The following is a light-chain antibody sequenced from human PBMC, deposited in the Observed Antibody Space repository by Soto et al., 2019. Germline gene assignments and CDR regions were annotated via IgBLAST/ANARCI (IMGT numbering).Light chain of an antibody. CDR3: QKYDNAPLT. CDR1: QGISAW. Sequence: DIQMTQSPSSLSASVGDRVTITCRARQGISAWLAWYQQKPGKVPKLLISDAYTLQSGVPPRFSGSGSGTAFALTISSLQHEDVAAYYCQKYDNAPLTFGGGTKLEIK. CDR2: DAY. J-gene: IGKJ4*01. V-gene: IGKV1-27*01.